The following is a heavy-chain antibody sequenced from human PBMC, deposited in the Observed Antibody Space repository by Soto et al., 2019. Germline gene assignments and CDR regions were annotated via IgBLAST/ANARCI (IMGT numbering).Heavy chain of an antibody. CDR3: ARRSNYDYIWGSYKAFDI. J-gene: IGHJ3*02. V-gene: IGHV4-59*08. CDR1: GGSISSYY. D-gene: IGHD3-16*01. CDR2: IYYSGST. Sequence: PSETLSLTCTVSGGSISSYYWSWIRQPPGKGLEWIGYIYYSGSTNYNPSLKSRVTISVDTSKNQFSLKLSSVTAADTAVYYCARRSNYDYIWGSYKAFDIWGQGTMVTVSS.